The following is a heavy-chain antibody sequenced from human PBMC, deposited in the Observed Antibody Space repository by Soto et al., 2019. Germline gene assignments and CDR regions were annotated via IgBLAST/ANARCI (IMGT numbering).Heavy chain of an antibody. Sequence: QLQLQESGPGLVKPSETLSLTCTVSGVSISDTSYYWGWIRQPPGKGLEWIGTIYFNGNTFYNPSLKSRLTISVDSSSNQFFLRLTSVTAADTAVYYFARQGSDWGQGTLVAVSS. CDR1: GVSISDTSYY. V-gene: IGHV4-39*01. CDR2: IYFNGNT. J-gene: IGHJ4*02. CDR3: ARQGSD.